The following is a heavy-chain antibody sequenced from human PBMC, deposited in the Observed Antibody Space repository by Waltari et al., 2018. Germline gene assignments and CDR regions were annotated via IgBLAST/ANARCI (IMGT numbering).Heavy chain of an antibody. D-gene: IGHD3-16*01. Sequence: QVQLQESVPGLVKPSQTLSLTCTVSGGSISSGSYYWGLIRQSPGKGLEWIGSIYHSGSTYYNPSLKSRVTISVDTSKNQFSLKLSSVTAADTAVYYCARLGGGPGVLGEYNWFDPWGQGTLVTVSS. CDR1: GGSISSGSYY. J-gene: IGHJ5*02. CDR3: ARLGGGPGVLGEYNWFDP. V-gene: IGHV4-39*07. CDR2: IYHSGST.